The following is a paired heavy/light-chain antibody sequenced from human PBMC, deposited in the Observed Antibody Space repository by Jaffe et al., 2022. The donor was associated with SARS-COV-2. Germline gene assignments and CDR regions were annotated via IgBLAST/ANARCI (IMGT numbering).Heavy chain of an antibody. J-gene: IGHJ4*02. D-gene: IGHD6-19*01. V-gene: IGHV4-39*01. Sequence: QLQLQESGPGLVKPSETLSLTCAVSGDSISSSGYFWGWIRQPPGKGLEWIGSMRYSGTTYYNPSLKSRVTISVDMSKNQFSLKLNSVTAADTAVFYCARGTHNSGSYPLPFDYWGQGTLVTVSS. CDR2: MRYSGTT. CDR3: ARGTHNSGSYPLPFDY. CDR1: GDSISSSGYF.
Light chain of an antibody. CDR1: SSNIGSKY. J-gene: IGLJ3*02. CDR3: AAWDDSLSGV. Sequence: QSVLTQPPSASGTPGQRVTISCSGSSSNIGSKYVYWYQQLPGTAPKLLIYRNNQRPSGVPDRFSGSKSGTSASLAISGLRSEDEADYYCAAWDDSLSGVFGGGTKVTVL. V-gene: IGLV1-47*01. CDR2: RNN.